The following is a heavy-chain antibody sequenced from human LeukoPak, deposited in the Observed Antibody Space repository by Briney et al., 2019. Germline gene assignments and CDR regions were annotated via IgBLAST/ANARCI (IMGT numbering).Heavy chain of an antibody. CDR2: INGGNGKT. Sequence: GASVKVSCKASGYTFISYAIHWVRQAPGQRLEWMGWINGGNGKTKYSQMFQGRVSITRDTSASTAYMEVSSLSSEDTAVYYCGIPGYNEILPGSFDYWGQGTLVTVSS. D-gene: IGHD3-9*01. V-gene: IGHV1-3*01. J-gene: IGHJ4*02. CDR3: GIPGYNEILPGSFDY. CDR1: GYTFISYA.